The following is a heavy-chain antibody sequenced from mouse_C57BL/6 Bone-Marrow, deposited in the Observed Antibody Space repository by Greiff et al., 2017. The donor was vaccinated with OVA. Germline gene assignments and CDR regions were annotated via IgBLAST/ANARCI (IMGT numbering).Heavy chain of an antibody. J-gene: IGHJ2*01. Sequence: EVQLQQSGAELVRPGASVKLSCTASGFNIKDDYMHWVKQRPEQGLEWIGWIDPENGDTEYASKFQGKATITADTSSNTAYLQLSSLTSEDTAVYYRTTRGRYYFDYWGQGTTLTVSS. V-gene: IGHV14-4*01. CDR2: IDPENGDT. CDR1: GFNIKDDY. CDR3: TTRGRYYFDY.